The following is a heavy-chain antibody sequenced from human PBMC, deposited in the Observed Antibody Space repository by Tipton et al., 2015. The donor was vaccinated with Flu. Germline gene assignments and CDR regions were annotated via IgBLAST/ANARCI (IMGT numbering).Heavy chain of an antibody. J-gene: IGHJ4*02. V-gene: IGHV3-15*01. CDR3: TAGVGSTDHDY. D-gene: IGHD1-26*01. Sequence: LTCVVSGLTFREAWMSWFRQAPGKGLEWVGRIKSKTDSGTRDFAAPVKGRFSISRDDSKNTVYLQMDSLKTEDTAVYYCTAGVGSTDHDYWGQGTLVTVSS. CDR2: IKSKTDSGTR. CDR1: GLTFREAW.